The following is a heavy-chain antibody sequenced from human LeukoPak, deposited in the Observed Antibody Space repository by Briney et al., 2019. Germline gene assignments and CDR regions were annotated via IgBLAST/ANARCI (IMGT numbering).Heavy chain of an antibody. D-gene: IGHD2-15*01. Sequence: GGSLRLSCAASGFTFSSYSMNWVRQAPGKGLEWVSSISSSSSYIYYADSVKGRFTISRDNAKNSLYLQMNSLRAEDTAVYYCASRSSVGEYCSGGSCYSFDYWGQGTLVTVSS. J-gene: IGHJ4*02. V-gene: IGHV3-21*01. CDR3: ASRSSVGEYCSGGSCYSFDY. CDR1: GFTFSSYS. CDR2: ISSSSSYI.